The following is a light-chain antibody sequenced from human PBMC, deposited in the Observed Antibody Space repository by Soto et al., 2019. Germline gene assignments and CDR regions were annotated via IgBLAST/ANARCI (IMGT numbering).Light chain of an antibody. Sequence: VVMTQSPATLSVSPGERATLSCRASQSISSNLAWYQQKPGQAPRLLMYGASTGATGIPARFSGSWSGTDFTLTISSLQSEDFAVYYCQHYNNWPPWTFGQGTKVEIK. J-gene: IGKJ1*01. CDR1: QSISSN. V-gene: IGKV3-15*01. CDR2: GAS. CDR3: QHYNNWPPWT.